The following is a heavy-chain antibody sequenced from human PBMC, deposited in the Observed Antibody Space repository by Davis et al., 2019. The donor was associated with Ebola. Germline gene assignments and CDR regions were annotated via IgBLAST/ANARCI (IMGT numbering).Heavy chain of an antibody. CDR3: ARDLSYYLDH. CDR1: GFIFSNFA. Sequence: GESLKISCATSGFIFSNFAMTWVRQAPGKGLEWVSSVSASASHIFYADSLRGRFTISRDNAKNSVHLHMSSLRVDDTAVYYCARDLSYYLDHWGQGTLVTVSS. CDR2: VSASASHI. V-gene: IGHV3-21*01. J-gene: IGHJ4*02.